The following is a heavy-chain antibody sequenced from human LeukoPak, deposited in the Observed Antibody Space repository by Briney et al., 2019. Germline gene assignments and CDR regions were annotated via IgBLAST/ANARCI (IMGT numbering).Heavy chain of an antibody. J-gene: IGHJ4*02. D-gene: IGHD3-10*01. CDR3: TTGITMVRGVIHLIDY. CDR1: GFTFSNAW. Sequence: TTGGSLRLSCAASGFTFSNAWMSWVRQAPGKGLEWVGRIKSKTDGGTTDYAAPVKGRFTISRDDSKNTLYLQMNSLKTEDTAVYYCTTGITMVRGVIHLIDYWGQGTLVTVSS. CDR2: IKSKTDGGTT. V-gene: IGHV3-15*01.